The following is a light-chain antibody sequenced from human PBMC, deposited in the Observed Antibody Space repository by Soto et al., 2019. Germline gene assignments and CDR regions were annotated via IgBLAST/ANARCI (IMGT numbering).Light chain of an antibody. CDR2: GAS. Sequence: DVQMTQSPSSLSASVGDRVTITCRASQPISNYLNWYQQKAGEAPKVLLFGASSLQSGVPSKFSGSGYGTDFTLIINNLHPDDFATYYCQQTHAVPLTFGQGTRL. CDR1: QPISNY. CDR3: QQTHAVPLT. J-gene: IGKJ5*01. V-gene: IGKV1-39*01.